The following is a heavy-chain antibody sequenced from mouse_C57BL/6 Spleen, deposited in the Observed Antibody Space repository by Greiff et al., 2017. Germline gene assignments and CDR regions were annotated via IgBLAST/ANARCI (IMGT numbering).Heavy chain of an antibody. Sequence: QVQLQQSGPELVKPGASVKISCKASGYAFSSSWMNWVKQRPGKGLEWIGRIYPGDGDTNYNGKFKGQATLTADKSSSTAYMQLSRLTSEDSAVYFCARSHYYDYDVVNQAWFAYWGQGTLVTVSA. CDR1: GYAFSSSW. D-gene: IGHD2-4*01. J-gene: IGHJ3*01. CDR3: ARSHYYDYDVVNQAWFAY. CDR2: IYPGDGDT. V-gene: IGHV1-82*01.